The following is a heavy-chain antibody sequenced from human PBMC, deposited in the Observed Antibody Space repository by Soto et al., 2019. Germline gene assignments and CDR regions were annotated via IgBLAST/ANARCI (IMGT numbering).Heavy chain of an antibody. CDR1: GSTFSNYD. D-gene: IGHD1-26*01. Sequence: QVQLVQSGGGVGQPGRSLSLSCEASGSTFSNYDMDWVRQAPGKGLEWVAIISFDGSKTYYAVSVKGRFTVSRDNSKNTLFLQKNSLRPDDTATYYCVREGYSGSYAAFWGQGSLVTVSS. CDR3: VREGYSGSYAAF. V-gene: IGHV3-30*03. J-gene: IGHJ4*02. CDR2: ISFDGSKT.